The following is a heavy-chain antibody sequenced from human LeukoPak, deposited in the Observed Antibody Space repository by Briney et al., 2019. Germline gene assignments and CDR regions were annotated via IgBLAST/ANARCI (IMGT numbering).Heavy chain of an antibody. J-gene: IGHJ4*02. V-gene: IGHV3-9*01. CDR3: AKARTTVTTQHYFDY. CDR1: GFTFDDYA. CDR2: ISWNSGSI. Sequence: PGGSLRLSCAASGFTFDDYAMRWVRQAPGKGLEWVSGISWNSGSIGYADSVKGRFTISRDNAKNSLYLQMNSLRAEDTALYYCAKARTTVTTQHYFDYWGQETLVTVSS. D-gene: IGHD4-17*01.